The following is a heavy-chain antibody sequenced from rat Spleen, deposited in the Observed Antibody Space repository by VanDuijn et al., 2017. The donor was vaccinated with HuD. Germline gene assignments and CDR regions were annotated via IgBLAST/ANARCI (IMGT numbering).Heavy chain of an antibody. D-gene: IGHD1-2*01. CDR3: TTGTITAAY. V-gene: IGHV5-27*01. Sequence: EVQLVESGGGLVQPGKSLKLSCAASGFTFSNYYMAWVRQAPTKGLEWVAYISTGGGSTHYRDSVKGRFTISRDNAKSTLYLQMDSLRSEDTATYYCTTGTITAAYWGQGVMVTVSS. CDR2: ISTGGGST. J-gene: IGHJ2*01. CDR1: GFTFSNYY.